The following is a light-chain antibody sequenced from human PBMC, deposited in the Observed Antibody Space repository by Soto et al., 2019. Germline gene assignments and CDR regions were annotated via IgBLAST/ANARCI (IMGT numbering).Light chain of an antibody. CDR3: QQYNTYPIT. J-gene: IGKJ5*01. Sequence: DIQMTQSPSSLSASVGDRVTITCRASQGISSWLAWYQQKPGKAPKSLIYGASTLQSGVPSRFSGSGSGTDFTLTSSSLQAADFATYYCQQYNTYPITFGQGTRLEIK. CDR2: GAS. V-gene: IGKV1D-16*01. CDR1: QGISSW.